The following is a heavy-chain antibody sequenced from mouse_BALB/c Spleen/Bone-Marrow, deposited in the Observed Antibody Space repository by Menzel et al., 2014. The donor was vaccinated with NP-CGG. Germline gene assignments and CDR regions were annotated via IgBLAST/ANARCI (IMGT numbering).Heavy chain of an antibody. CDR2: ISDGGSYT. CDR3: ARDIRYNDGIYEYLDV. Sequence: EVQGVESGGGLVKPGGSLKLSCAASGFIFSDYYMYWVRQTPEKRLEWVATISDGGSYTYYPDSVKGRFTISRDHAKNNLYLQMSSLKSEDTAMYYCARDIRYNDGIYEYLDVWGEGTAVTVSS. D-gene: IGHD5-2*01. J-gene: IGHJ1*01. V-gene: IGHV5-4*02. CDR1: GFIFSDYY.